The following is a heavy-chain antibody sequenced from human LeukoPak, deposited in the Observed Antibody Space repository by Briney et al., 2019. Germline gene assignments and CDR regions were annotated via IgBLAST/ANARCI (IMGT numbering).Heavy chain of an antibody. CDR2: IIPILGIA. CDR3: ASGSVAAAGNDAFDI. D-gene: IGHD6-13*01. J-gene: IGHJ3*02. CDR1: GGTFSGYA. V-gene: IGHV1-69*04. Sequence: ASVKVSCKASGGTFSGYAISWVRQAPGQGLEWMGRIIPILGIANYAQKFQGRVTITADKSTSTAYMELSSLRSEDTAVYYCASGSVAAAGNDAFDIWGQGTMVTVSS.